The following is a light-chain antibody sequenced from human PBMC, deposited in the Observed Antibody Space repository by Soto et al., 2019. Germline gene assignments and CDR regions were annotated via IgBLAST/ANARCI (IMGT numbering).Light chain of an antibody. V-gene: IGKV3-20*01. CDR3: HQYSSSIT. CDR1: QSVSSNF. Sequence: ESVLTQSPGTLSLSPGERATLSCRASQSVSSNFLAWYQLRPGQAPRLLIYGTSSRATGIPDRFSGSGSGTDFTLTISILEPEDFAVYFCHQYSSSITFGGGTTGEVK. CDR2: GTS. J-gene: IGKJ4*01.